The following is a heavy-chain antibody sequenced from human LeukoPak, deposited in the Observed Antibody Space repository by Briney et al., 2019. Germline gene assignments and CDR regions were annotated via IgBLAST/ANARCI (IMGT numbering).Heavy chain of an antibody. J-gene: IGHJ4*02. Sequence: GGSLRLSCAVSGLTFTSHTMNWVRQAPGKGLEWVSFMSGSGTYTSYAGPVKGRFIISRDNAKNSLYLQMNSLRVEDTAVYYCARDASSWYTDYWGQGALVTVSS. CDR2: MSGSGTYT. D-gene: IGHD2-2*01. V-gene: IGHV3-21*01. CDR1: GLTFTSHT. CDR3: ARDASSWYTDY.